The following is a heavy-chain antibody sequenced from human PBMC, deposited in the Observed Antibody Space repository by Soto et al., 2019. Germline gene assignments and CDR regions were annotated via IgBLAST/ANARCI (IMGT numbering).Heavy chain of an antibody. J-gene: IGHJ6*02. V-gene: IGHV5-10-1*01. CDR1: GYSFTSYW. CDR3: ARLAMATRRGYYGMDV. Sequence: EVQLVQSGAEVKKPGESLRISCKGSGYSFTSYWISWVRQMPGKGLEWMGRIDPSDSYTNYSPSFQGHVTISADKSIRPAYLQWRSLKASDTAMYYCARLAMATRRGYYGMDVWGQGTTVTVSS. CDR2: IDPSDSYT. D-gene: IGHD5-12*01.